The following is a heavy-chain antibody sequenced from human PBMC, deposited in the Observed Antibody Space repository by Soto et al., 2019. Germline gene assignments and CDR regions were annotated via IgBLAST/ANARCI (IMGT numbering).Heavy chain of an antibody. CDR3: ARDRHGDLKMHFDY. Sequence: SVKVSCKASGGTFSSYAISWVRQAPGQGLEWMGGIIPIFGTANYAQKFQGRVTITADESTSTAYMELSSLRSEDTAVYYCARDRHGDLKMHFDYRGQGTLVTVSS. J-gene: IGHJ4*02. V-gene: IGHV1-69*13. D-gene: IGHD4-17*01. CDR2: IIPIFGTA. CDR1: GGTFSSYA.